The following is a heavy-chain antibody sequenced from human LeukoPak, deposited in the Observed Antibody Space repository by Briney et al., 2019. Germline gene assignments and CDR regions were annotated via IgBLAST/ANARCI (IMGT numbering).Heavy chain of an antibody. J-gene: IGHJ4*02. Sequence: GGSLRLSCAASGFTFSSYGMSWVRQAPGKGLEWVSAISGSGGSTYYADSVKGRFTISRDNSKNTLYLQMNSLRAEDTAVYYCAKDSDVYDYVWGSYRPFDYWGQGTLVTVSS. CDR3: AKDSDVYDYVWGSYRPFDY. CDR1: GFTFSSYG. V-gene: IGHV3-23*01. CDR2: ISGSGGST. D-gene: IGHD3-16*02.